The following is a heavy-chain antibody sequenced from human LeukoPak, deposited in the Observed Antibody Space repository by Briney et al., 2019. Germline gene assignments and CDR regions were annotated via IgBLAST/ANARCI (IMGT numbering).Heavy chain of an antibody. D-gene: IGHD2-15*01. CDR3: ARGGGYCSGGSCSELDY. Sequence: PSETLSLTCAVYGGSFSGYYWSWIRQPPGKGLEWIGEINHSGSTNYNPSLKSRVTISVDTSKNQFSLKLSSVTAADTAVYYCARGGGYCSGGSCSELDYRGQGTLVTVSS. J-gene: IGHJ4*02. CDR1: GGSFSGYY. V-gene: IGHV4-34*01. CDR2: INHSGST.